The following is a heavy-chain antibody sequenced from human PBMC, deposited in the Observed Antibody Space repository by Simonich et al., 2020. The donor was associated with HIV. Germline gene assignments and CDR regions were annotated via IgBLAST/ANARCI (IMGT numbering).Heavy chain of an antibody. CDR1: GGSFSGYY. CDR2: NNHSGST. V-gene: IGHV4-34*01. D-gene: IGHD4-17*01. J-gene: IGHJ4*02. Sequence: QVQLQQWGAGLLKPSETLSLTCAVYGGSFSGYYWSWIRQPPGKGLEWFGENNHSGSTNYNPSLKSRVTISVDTSKNQFSLKLSSVTAADTAVYYCARRHPTTVTTPYFDYWGQGTLVTVSS. CDR3: ARRHPTTVTTPYFDY.